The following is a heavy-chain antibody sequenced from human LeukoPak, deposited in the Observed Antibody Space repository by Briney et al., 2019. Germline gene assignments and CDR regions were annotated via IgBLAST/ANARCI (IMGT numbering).Heavy chain of an antibody. J-gene: IGHJ3*01. CDR1: GFTFSSYG. CDR3: ARDHHRRLYDSQARDTFDF. CDR2: ISYDATNK. D-gene: IGHD3-22*01. Sequence: PGRSLRLSCAASGFTFSSYGMHWVRQAPGKGLEWVAVISYDATNKYYADSVKGRFTISRDNSKNTLYLQMNSLRAEDTAVYYCARDHHRRLYDSQARDTFDFWGQGTMVTVSS. V-gene: IGHV3-30*03.